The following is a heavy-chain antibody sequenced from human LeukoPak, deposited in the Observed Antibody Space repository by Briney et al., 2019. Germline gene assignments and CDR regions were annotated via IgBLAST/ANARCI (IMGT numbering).Heavy chain of an antibody. CDR2: TWYDGSNK. D-gene: IGHD3-9*01. J-gene: IGHJ3*02. V-gene: IGHV3-33*01. CDR1: GFTFSSYG. CDR3: ARVNYDILTGTRRDAFDI. Sequence: GRSLRLSCAASGFTFSSYGMHWVRQAPGKGLEWVAVTWYDGSNKYYADSVKGRFTISRDNSKNTLYLQMNSLRAEDTAVYYCARVNYDILTGTRRDAFDIWGQGTMVTVSS.